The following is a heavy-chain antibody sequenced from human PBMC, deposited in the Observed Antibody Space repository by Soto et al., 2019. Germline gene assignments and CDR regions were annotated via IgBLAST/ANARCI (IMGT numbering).Heavy chain of an antibody. CDR3: ARDRIPTGMDV. CDR1: GGSISSYY. Sequence: SETLSLTCTVSGGSISSYYWSWIRQPPGKGLEWIGYIYYSGITNYNPSLKSRVTISVDTSKNQFSLKLSSVTAADTAVYYCARDRIPTGMDVWGQGTTVTSP. CDR2: IYYSGIT. J-gene: IGHJ6*02. V-gene: IGHV4-59*01.